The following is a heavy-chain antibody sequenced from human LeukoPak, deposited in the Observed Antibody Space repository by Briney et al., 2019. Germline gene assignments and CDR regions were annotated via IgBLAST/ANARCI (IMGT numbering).Heavy chain of an antibody. CDR3: ARLASGGWYYFDY. CDR2: ISYDGSNK. D-gene: IGHD6-19*01. J-gene: IGHJ4*02. Sequence: GGSLRLSCAASGFTFSSYVMHWVRQAPGKGLEWVAVISYDGSNKYYADSVKGRFTISRDNSKNTLYLQMNSLRAEDTAVYYCARLASGGWYYFDYWGQGTLVTVSS. V-gene: IGHV3-30*04. CDR1: GFTFSSYV.